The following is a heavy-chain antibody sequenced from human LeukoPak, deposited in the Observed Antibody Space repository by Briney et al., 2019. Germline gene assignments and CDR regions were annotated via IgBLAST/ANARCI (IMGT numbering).Heavy chain of an antibody. CDR3: ARDGGAAAGFTYY. Sequence: GGFLRLSCAASGFTFSSYSMNWVRQAPGKGLEWVSSISSSSSYIYYADSVKGRFTISRDNAKNSLYLQMNSLRAEDTAVYYCARDGGAAAGFTYYWGQGTLVTVYS. CDR2: ISSSSSYI. CDR1: GFTFSSYS. D-gene: IGHD6-13*01. V-gene: IGHV3-21*01. J-gene: IGHJ4*02.